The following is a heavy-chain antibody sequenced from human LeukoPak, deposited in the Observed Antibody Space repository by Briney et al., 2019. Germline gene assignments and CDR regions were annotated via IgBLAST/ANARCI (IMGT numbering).Heavy chain of an antibody. V-gene: IGHV4-59*01. CDR2: IYYSGST. D-gene: IGHD6-6*01. Sequence: SETLSLTCTVSGGSISSYYWSWIRQPPGKGLEWIGYIYYSGSTNYNPSLKSRVTISVDTSKNQFSLKLSSVTAADTAAYYCARGDIAARHIDYWGQGTLVTVSS. CDR3: ARGDIAARHIDY. J-gene: IGHJ4*02. CDR1: GGSISSYY.